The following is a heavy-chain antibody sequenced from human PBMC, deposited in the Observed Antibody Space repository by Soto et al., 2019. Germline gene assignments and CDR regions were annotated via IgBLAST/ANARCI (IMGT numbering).Heavy chain of an antibody. CDR2: IYWDDDK. D-gene: IGHD7-27*01. CDR3: AHSLIPNWGSRGAFDY. J-gene: IGHJ4*02. CDR1: GFSLSTSGVG. Sequence: QITLKESGPTLVKPTQTLTLTCTFSGFSLSTSGVGVGWIRQPPGKALEWLALIYWDDDKRYSPSLKSRLTITQDTSKNQVVLTMTNMDPVDTATYYCAHSLIPNWGSRGAFDYWGQGTLVTVPS. V-gene: IGHV2-5*02.